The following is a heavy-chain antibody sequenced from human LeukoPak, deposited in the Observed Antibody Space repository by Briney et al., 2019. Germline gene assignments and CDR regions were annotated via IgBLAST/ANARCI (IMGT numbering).Heavy chain of an antibody. J-gene: IGHJ4*02. Sequence: GGSLRLSCAASGFAFSSYALSWVRQAPEKGLEWVSTVSGTDGSTYYADSVKGRFTISRDNFKDTLYLQMNSLRAGDTAVYYCAKGSSANYYTNFDYGGQGTLATVSS. CDR3: AKGSSANYYTNFDY. D-gene: IGHD2-2*02. V-gene: IGHV3-23*01. CDR2: VSGTDGST. CDR1: GFAFSSYA.